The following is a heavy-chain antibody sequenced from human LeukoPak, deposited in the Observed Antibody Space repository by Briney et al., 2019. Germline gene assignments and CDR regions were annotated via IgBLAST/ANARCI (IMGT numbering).Heavy chain of an antibody. V-gene: IGHV1-46*01. D-gene: IGHD3-3*01. CDR2: INPSGGST. J-gene: IGHJ4*02. CDR1: GYTFTSYY. CDR3: ARAGYDFWSGYAVFDY. Sequence: GASVKVSCKASGYTFTSYYMHWVRQAPGQGLEWMGIINPSGGSTSYAQKFQGRVTMTRDMSTSTVYMELSSLRSEDTAVYYCARAGYDFWSGYAVFDYWGQGTLVTVSS.